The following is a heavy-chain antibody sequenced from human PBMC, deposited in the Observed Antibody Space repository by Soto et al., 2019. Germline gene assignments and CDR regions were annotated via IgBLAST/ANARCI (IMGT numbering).Heavy chain of an antibody. V-gene: IGHV1-69*04. J-gene: IGHJ3*02. Sequence: GPSVKVSCKASGGTFSSYTISWVRQAPGQGLEWKGRIIPILGIANYAQKFQGRVTITADKSTSTAYMELSSLRSEDTAVYYCVRDTADIVVVVAADAFDIWGQGTMVTVSS. CDR3: VRDTADIVVVVAADAFDI. D-gene: IGHD2-15*01. CDR2: IIPILGIA. CDR1: GGTFSSYT.